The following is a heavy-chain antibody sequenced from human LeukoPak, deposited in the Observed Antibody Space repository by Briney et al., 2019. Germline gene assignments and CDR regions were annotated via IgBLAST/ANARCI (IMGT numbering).Heavy chain of an antibody. CDR3: ARVHANWFDP. CDR2: IDHRGNT. J-gene: IGHJ5*02. V-gene: IGHV4-38-2*02. Sequence: SETLSLTCIVSGDSISSGNFWGWIRQPPGKGLDYIGNIDHRGNTYYNPSLKSRLTILLDTSRNQFSLKLSSVTAADTAVYYCARVHANWFDPWGQGTLVTVSS. CDR1: GDSISSGNF.